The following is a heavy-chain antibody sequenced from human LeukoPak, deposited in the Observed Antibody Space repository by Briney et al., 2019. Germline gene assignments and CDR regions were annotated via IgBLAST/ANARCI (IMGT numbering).Heavy chain of an antibody. CDR2: VTSSGAAT. CDR1: GFTFSNFA. V-gene: IGHV3-23*01. D-gene: IGHD6-19*01. Sequence: PGGSLRLSCAASGFTFSNFAMSWVRQAPGKGLEWVSTVTSSGAATYYRDSVKGRFTISKDNSKNMLFLQMNSLRAEDTAVYYCAKVWWLVRTSDYWDQGTLVTVAS. CDR3: AKVWWLVRTSDY. J-gene: IGHJ4*02.